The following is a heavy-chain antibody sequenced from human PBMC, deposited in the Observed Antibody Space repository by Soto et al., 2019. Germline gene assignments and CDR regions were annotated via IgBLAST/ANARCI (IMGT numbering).Heavy chain of an antibody. D-gene: IGHD3-22*01. V-gene: IGHV4-39*01. CDR3: ARHLPEVVITVVGWFDP. J-gene: IGHJ5*02. Sequence: SETLSLTCTVSGGSISSSSYYWGWIRQPPGKGLEWIGSIYYSGSTCYNPSLKSRVTISVDTSKNQFSLKLSSVTAADTAVYYCARHLPEVVITVVGWFDPWGQGTLVTVSS. CDR1: GGSISSSSYY. CDR2: IYYSGST.